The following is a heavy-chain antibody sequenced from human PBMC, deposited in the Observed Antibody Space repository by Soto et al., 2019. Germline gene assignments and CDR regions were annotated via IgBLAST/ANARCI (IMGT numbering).Heavy chain of an antibody. CDR2: ISGSSRYT. V-gene: IGHV3-11*06. D-gene: IGHD2-2*01. J-gene: IGHJ2*01. Sequence: GGSLRLSCAASGFNFSDHYMNWIRQAPGKGLEWVSYISGSSRYTNFADSVKGRFTISRDNAKNSLYLQMNSLRAEDTAVYYFSRHTSDRHQYSFPGQRSPDL. CDR3: SRHTSDRHQYSFPGQRSPDL. CDR1: GFNFSDHY.